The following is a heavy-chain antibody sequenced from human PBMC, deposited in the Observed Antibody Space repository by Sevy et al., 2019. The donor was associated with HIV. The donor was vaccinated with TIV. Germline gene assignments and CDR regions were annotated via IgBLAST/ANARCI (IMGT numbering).Heavy chain of an antibody. J-gene: IGHJ6*02. CDR3: ATESDIVVVRGYYYGMDV. Sequence: ASLKVSCKASGYTFTSYDINWVRQATGQGLEWMGWMNPNSGNTGYAQKFQGRVTMTRNTSISTAYIEMSSLRSEDTAVYYCATESDIVVVRGYYYGMDVWGQGTTVTVSS. CDR1: GYTFTSYD. D-gene: IGHD2-2*01. V-gene: IGHV1-8*01. CDR2: MNPNSGNT.